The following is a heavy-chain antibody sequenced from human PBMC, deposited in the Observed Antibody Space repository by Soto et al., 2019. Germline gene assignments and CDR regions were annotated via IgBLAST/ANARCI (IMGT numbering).Heavy chain of an antibody. CDR1: GFTFNNYA. Sequence: GGSLRLSCAASGFTFNNYAMHWVRQAPGKGLEWVAVTSYDEKNKYYTDSVKGRFTISRDNSKNTLYLQMNNLRTKDTAVYYCARAYSSGWSLPFDYWGQGTLVTVSS. CDR3: ARAYSSGWSLPFDY. J-gene: IGHJ4*02. CDR2: TSYDEKNK. D-gene: IGHD6-19*01. V-gene: IGHV3-30*04.